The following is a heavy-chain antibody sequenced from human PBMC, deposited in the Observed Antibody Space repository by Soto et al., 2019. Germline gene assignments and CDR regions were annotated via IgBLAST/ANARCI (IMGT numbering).Heavy chain of an antibody. D-gene: IGHD3-10*02. CDR2: IWDDGSNK. J-gene: IGHJ6*02. CDR1: GFTFSSYG. V-gene: IGHV3-33*01. Sequence: QVQLVESGGGVVQPGRSLRLSCAASGFTFSSYGMHWVRQAPGKGLEWVAVIWDDGSNKYYADSVKGRFTISRDNSKNTLYLQMNSLRAEDTAVYYCARDSYYDRAGYYYYYYGMDVWGQGTTVTVSS. CDR3: ARDSYYDRAGYYYYYYGMDV.